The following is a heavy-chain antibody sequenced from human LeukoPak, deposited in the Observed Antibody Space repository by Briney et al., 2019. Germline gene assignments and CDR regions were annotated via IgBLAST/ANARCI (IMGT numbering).Heavy chain of an antibody. CDR2: LYYTGNS. CDR1: GGSVSSGTYY. CDR3: ARGTNYYGSGDY. Sequence: SEALSLTCTVSGGSVSSGTYYWSWIRQPPGKGLEWIGFLYYTGNSNYVPSLKSRITMSVDTSKNQFSLKLTSVTAADTAVYYCARGTNYYGSGDYWGQGTLVTVSS. D-gene: IGHD3-10*01. V-gene: IGHV4-61*01. J-gene: IGHJ4*02.